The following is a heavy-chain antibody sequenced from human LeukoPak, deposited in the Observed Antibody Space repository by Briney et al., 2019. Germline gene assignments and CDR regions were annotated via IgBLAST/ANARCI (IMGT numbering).Heavy chain of an antibody. D-gene: IGHD3-22*01. CDR3: AKSPYYYDSSGYYYNWFDT. V-gene: IGHV4-61*02. CDR1: GGSITSGSSS. J-gene: IGHJ5*02. CDR2: LYTSGST. Sequence: SETLSLTCTVSGGSITSGSSSWTWIRQPAGMGLEWIGRLYTSGSTNYNPSLKSRVTISADTSKNQFSLNLNSVTAADTAVYYCAKSPYYYDSSGYYYNWFDTWGQGALVTVSS.